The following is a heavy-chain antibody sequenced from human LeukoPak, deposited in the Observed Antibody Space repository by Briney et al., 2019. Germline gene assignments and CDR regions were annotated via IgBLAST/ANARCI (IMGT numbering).Heavy chain of an antibody. V-gene: IGHV1-18*01. Sequence: ASVKVSCKASGYTFTSYGISWVRQAPGQGLERMGWISAYNGNTNYAQKLQGRVTMTTDTSTSTAYMELRSLRSDDTAVYYCARGDWSDPGIAVADYWGQGTLVTVSS. D-gene: IGHD6-19*01. CDR2: ISAYNGNT. J-gene: IGHJ4*02. CDR3: ARGDWSDPGIAVADY. CDR1: GYTFTSYG.